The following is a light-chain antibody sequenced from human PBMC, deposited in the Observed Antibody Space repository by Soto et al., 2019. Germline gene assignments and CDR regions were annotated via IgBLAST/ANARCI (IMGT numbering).Light chain of an antibody. CDR3: QSYDTRLSGVI. CDR2: SSN. J-gene: IGLJ2*01. V-gene: IGLV1-40*01. CDR1: SSNIGAGYD. Sequence: QSVLTQPPSVSGAPGQRVTISCTGSSSNIGAGYDVHWYQQLPGTAPKLLIYSSNYRPSGVPDRFSGSESGTSASLASTGLQAEDEAGYYCQSYDTRLSGVIFGGGTKLTVL.